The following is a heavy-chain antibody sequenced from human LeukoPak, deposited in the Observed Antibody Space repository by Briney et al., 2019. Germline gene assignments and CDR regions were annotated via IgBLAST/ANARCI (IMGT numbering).Heavy chain of an antibody. CDR1: GFIFSNYG. CDR2: IRYDGSNE. D-gene: IGHD6-19*01. J-gene: IGHJ4*02. Sequence: PGGSLRLSXAASGFIFSNYGMHWVRQAPGKGLEWVAFIRYDGSNEYYADSVKGRFTISRDNSKNTMYLRMNSLRAEDTAVYYCAKDTNSGWSYFDYWGQGTLVTVSS. CDR3: AKDTNSGWSYFDY. V-gene: IGHV3-30*02.